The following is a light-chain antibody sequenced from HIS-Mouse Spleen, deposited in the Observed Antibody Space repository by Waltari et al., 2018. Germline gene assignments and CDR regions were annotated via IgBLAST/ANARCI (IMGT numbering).Light chain of an antibody. CDR3: CSYAGSYTLV. Sequence: QSALTQPRSVSGSPGQSVTISCTGTSSDVGGYNYFSWYQQPPGKAPKLMIYDVSKRPSGVPDRFPGSKSGNTASLTLSGLQAEDEADYYCCSYAGSYTLVFGGGTKLTVL. CDR2: DVS. J-gene: IGLJ2*01. V-gene: IGLV2-11*01. CDR1: SSDVGGYNY.